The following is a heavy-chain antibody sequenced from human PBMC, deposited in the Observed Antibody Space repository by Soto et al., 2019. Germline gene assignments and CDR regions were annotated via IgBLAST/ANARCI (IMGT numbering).Heavy chain of an antibody. D-gene: IGHD2-15*01. V-gene: IGHV1-18*04. CDR1: GYSFATYG. J-gene: IGHJ4*02. Sequence: ASVKVSCKASGYSFATYGFSWVRQAPGQGLECVGWISAHNGDTHYSQKFQGRVTITRDTSASTAYMELTSLRSEDTAVYYCARELQGLYYFDYWGQGTLVTVSS. CDR2: ISAHNGDT. CDR3: ARELQGLYYFDY.